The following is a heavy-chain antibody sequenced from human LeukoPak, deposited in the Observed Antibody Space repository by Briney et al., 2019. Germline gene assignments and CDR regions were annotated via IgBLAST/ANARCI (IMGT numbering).Heavy chain of an antibody. CDR2: ITWSGGST. D-gene: IGHD2-21*01. J-gene: IGHJ4*02. Sequence: GGSLRKSLVGCGFTYDDYGWTWVRQVPGKGLEWVSGITWSGGSTGYADSVKGRFTISRDNADNSLYLQMSSLRAEDTAFYYWARGVCRNRVAFNYWGQGTPVTVSP. CDR3: ARGVCRNRVAFNY. CDR1: GFTYDDYG. V-gene: IGHV3-20*03.